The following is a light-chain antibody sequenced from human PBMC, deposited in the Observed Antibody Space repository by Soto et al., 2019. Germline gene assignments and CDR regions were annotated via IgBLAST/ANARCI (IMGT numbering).Light chain of an antibody. CDR1: QGISSW. V-gene: IGKV1-5*01. J-gene: IGKJ1*01. CDR2: DAS. CDR3: QQYNSYSWT. Sequence: DIQMTQSPSTLSASVGDRVTITCRASQGISSWLAWYQQKPGKAPKLLIYDASSLESGVPSRFSGSGSGTEFTLTISCLQPDDFATYYCQQYNSYSWTFGQGTKVDIK.